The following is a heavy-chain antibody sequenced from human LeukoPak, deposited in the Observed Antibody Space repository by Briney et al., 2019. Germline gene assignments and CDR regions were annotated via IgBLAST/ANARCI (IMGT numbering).Heavy chain of an antibody. CDR2: IRSKANSYAT. V-gene: IGHV3-73*01. D-gene: IGHD6-19*01. Sequence: GGSLRLSCAASGFTFSGSAMHWVRQASGKGLEWVGRIRSKANSYATAYAASVKGRFTISRDDSKNTAYLQMNSLKTEDTAVYYCARGFIAVAGTGGWFDPWGQGTLVTVSS. J-gene: IGHJ5*02. CDR3: ARGFIAVAGTGGWFDP. CDR1: GFTFSGSA.